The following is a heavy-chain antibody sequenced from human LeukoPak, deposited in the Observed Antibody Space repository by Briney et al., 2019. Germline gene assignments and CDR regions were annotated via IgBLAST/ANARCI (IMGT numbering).Heavy chain of an antibody. CDR2: IAIDGNKK. D-gene: IGHD2-21*01. V-gene: IGHV3-7*03. J-gene: IGHJ3*02. Sequence: GGSLRLSCAASGFTLSSYWMTWVRQAPGRGLEWVANIAIDGNKKDYVGPVKGRFTISRDNAKNSLYLQMLSLRAEDTAVYYCATDRAFHAFDIWGQGTMVTVSS. CDR3: ATDRAFHAFDI. CDR1: GFTLSSYW.